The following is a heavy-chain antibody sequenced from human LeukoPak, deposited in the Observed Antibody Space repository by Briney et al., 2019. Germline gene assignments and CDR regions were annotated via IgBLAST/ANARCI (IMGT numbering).Heavy chain of an antibody. Sequence: SNYYWGWIRQPPGKGLEWIGNIFYSGSTYYSPSLKSRFTISLDTSRNQFSLKLSSVTAADTAVYYCAREVNSGYDFSDYWGQGTLVTVSS. CDR3: AREVNSGYDFSDY. V-gene: IGHV4-39*07. CDR2: IFYSGST. J-gene: IGHJ4*02. D-gene: IGHD5-12*01. CDR1: SNYY.